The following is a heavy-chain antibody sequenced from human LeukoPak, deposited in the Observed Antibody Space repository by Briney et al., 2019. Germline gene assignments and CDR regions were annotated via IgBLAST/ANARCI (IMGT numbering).Heavy chain of an antibody. CDR3: ARAGYGDYGH. Sequence: SETLSLTCTVSGGSISSGSYYWSWLRQPAGTGLEWIGRIYTSGSTNYNPSLKSRVTISVDTSKNQFSLKLSSVTAADTAVYYCARAGYGDYGHWGQGTLVTVSS. J-gene: IGHJ4*02. V-gene: IGHV4-61*02. CDR2: IYTSGST. D-gene: IGHD4-17*01. CDR1: GGSISSGSYY.